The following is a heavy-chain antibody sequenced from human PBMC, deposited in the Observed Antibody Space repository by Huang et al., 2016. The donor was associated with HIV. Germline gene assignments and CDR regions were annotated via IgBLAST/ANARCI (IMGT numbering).Heavy chain of an antibody. CDR1: GGPFNNYA. D-gene: IGHD1-1*01. J-gene: IGHJ4*02. CDR3: ARAQGPTLSPTYFDY. CDR2: IRPTVATP. Sequence: QVQLLQSGAEVKKPGSSVHVSCKSSGGPFNNYAINWVRRAPGQGLAWMGGIRPTVATPTDAQRLKGSVTITADATTNTAYMELSSLRVEDTAVYYCARAQGPTLSPTYFDYWGQGTLVTVSS. V-gene: IGHV1-69*13.